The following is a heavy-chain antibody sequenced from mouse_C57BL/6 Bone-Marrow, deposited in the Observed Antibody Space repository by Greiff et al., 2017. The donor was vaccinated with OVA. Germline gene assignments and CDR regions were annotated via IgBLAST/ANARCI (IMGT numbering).Heavy chain of an antibody. CDR2: IDPSDSYT. V-gene: IGHV1-50*01. J-gene: IGHJ4*01. Sequence: QVQLQQPGAELVKPGASVKLSCKASGYTFTSYWMQWVKQRPGQGLEWIGEIDPSDSYTNYHQKFKGKATLTVDTSSSTAYMQLSSLTSEDSAVYYCARTLYAMDYWGQGTSVTVSS. CDR3: ARTLYAMDY. CDR1: GYTFTSYW.